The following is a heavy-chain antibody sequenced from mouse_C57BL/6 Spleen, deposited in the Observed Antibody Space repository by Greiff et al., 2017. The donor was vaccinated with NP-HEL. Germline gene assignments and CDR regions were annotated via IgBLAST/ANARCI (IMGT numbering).Heavy chain of an antibody. CDR2: INPNYGTT. Sequence: EVKLQESGPELVKPGASVKISCKASGYSFTDYNMNWVKQSNGKSLEWIGVINPNYGTTSYNQKFKGKATLTVDQSSSTAYMQLNSLTSEDSAVYYCARAITTVVATKGYFDVWGTGTTVTVSS. J-gene: IGHJ1*03. CDR3: ARAITTVVATKGYFDV. V-gene: IGHV1-39*01. CDR1: GYSFTDYN. D-gene: IGHD1-1*01.